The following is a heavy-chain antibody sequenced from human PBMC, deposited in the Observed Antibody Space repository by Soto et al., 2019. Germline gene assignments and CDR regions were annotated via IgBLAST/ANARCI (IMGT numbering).Heavy chain of an antibody. D-gene: IGHD3-22*01. J-gene: IGHJ4*02. V-gene: IGHV1-69*06. CDR2: IIPIFGTA. Sequence: SVKVSCKASGGTFSSYAISWVRQAPGQGLEWMGGIIPIFGTANYAQKFQGRVTITADKSTSTAYMELSSLRSEDTAVYYCARGDYYDSSGYYSRLTYWGQGTLVTVSS. CDR3: ARGDYYDSSGYYSRLTY. CDR1: GGTFSSYA.